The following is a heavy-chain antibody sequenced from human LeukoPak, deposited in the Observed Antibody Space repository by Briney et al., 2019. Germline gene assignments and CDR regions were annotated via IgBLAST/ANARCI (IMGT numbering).Heavy chain of an antibody. CDR3: ARDLGGRDYSDTTDYY. V-gene: IGHV3-66*01. Sequence: GGSLRLSCAASGFSVSGNYMSWVRQAPGKGLEWVSVIYSRGVAYYVGSVKGRFSISRDDSKNTLYLQMNNLRAEDTAVYYCARDLGGRDYSDTTDYYWGQGSLVTVSS. CDR2: IYSRGVA. CDR1: GFSVSGNY. J-gene: IGHJ4*02. D-gene: IGHD3-22*01.